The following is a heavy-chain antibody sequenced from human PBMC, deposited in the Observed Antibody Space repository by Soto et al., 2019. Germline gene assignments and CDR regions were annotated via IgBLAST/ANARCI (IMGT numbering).Heavy chain of an antibody. CDR1: GFTFSTYA. D-gene: IGHD4-17*01. J-gene: IGHJ6*03. Sequence: QVQLVESGGGVVQPGRSLRLSCAASGFTFSTYAMHWVRQAPGKGLEWVAITWYDGSNKNSADSVKGRFTISRDNSKNTLFLQMNSLRAEDTAVYYCARDSGGDYHNYYMDVWGKGTTVTVSS. CDR2: TWYDGSNK. V-gene: IGHV3-33*01. CDR3: ARDSGGDYHNYYMDV.